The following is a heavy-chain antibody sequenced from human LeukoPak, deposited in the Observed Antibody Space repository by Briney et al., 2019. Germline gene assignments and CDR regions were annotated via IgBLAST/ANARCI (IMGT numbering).Heavy chain of an antibody. CDR2: INTDGSTT. D-gene: IGHD5-12*01. CDR1: GFTFSTDW. J-gene: IGHJ4*02. CDR3: AKESGYDVDLEY. V-gene: IGHV3-74*01. Sequence: PGGSLRLSCAGSGFTFSTDWMLWVRQAPGGGLVWVSGINTDGSTTSYADSVKGRFTISRDNAKNTLYLQMSGLRAEDTAVYYCAKESGYDVDLEYWGQGALVTVSS.